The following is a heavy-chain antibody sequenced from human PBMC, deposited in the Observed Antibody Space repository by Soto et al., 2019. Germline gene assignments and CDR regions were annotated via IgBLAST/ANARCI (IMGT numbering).Heavy chain of an antibody. V-gene: IGHV3-30-3*01. Sequence: GGSLRLSCAASGFTFSYYSMHWVRQAPGKGLEWVAVVSYDGNIEYYADFVKGRFSISRDNSKNTLNLQMDNLRVEDTAVYFCSRQYCSDSTCYYYNGMDGWGQGTTVTVSS. J-gene: IGHJ6*02. CDR2: VSYDGNIE. CDR1: GFTFSYYS. D-gene: IGHD2-15*01. CDR3: SRQYCSDSTCYYYNGMDG.